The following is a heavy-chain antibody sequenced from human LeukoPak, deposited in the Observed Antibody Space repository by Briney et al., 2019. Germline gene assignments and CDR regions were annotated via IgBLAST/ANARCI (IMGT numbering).Heavy chain of an antibody. Sequence: SGPTLVNPTQTLTLTCTFSGFSLSTSGMSVSWIRQPPGKALEWLARIDWDDDKYYSTSLKTRLTISKDTSKYQVVLTMTNVDPVDTATYYCARARYTGSPVGFDPWGQGTLVTVSS. J-gene: IGHJ5*02. CDR2: IDWDDDK. V-gene: IGHV2-70*11. CDR1: GFSLSTSGMS. D-gene: IGHD1-26*01. CDR3: ARARYTGSPVGFDP.